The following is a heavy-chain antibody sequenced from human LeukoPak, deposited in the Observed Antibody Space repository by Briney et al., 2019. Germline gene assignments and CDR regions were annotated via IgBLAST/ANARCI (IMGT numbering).Heavy chain of an antibody. J-gene: IGHJ3*02. D-gene: IGHD2-2*01. Sequence: SETLSLTCTVSGGSISSYYWSWIRQPPGKGLEWVGFIYYSGSTNYYSSLKSRVPISLDTSQNQFSLKLTSVPAVDKAVYCCAKDGSPRRVLVPVYRHSYAFHIWGQGKMVTVSS. CDR2: IYYSGST. CDR1: GGSISSYY. CDR3: AKDGSPRRVLVPVYRHSYAFHI. V-gene: IGHV4-59*12.